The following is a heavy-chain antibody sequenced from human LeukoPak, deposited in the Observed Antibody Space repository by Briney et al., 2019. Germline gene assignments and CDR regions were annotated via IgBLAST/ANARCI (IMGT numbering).Heavy chain of an antibody. J-gene: IGHJ4*02. V-gene: IGHV3-53*01. CDR1: GFTVSSNY. D-gene: IGHD2-15*01. CDR2: IYSGGST. Sequence: GGSLRLSCAAPGFTVSSNYMSWVRQAPGKGLEWVSVIYSGGSTYYADSVKGRSTISRDNSKNTLYLQMNSLRAEDTAVYYCARLPGGRRLNWGQGTLVTVSS. CDR3: ARLPGGRRLN.